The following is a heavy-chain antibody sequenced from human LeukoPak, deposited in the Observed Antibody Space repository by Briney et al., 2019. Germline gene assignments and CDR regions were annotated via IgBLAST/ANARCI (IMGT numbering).Heavy chain of an antibody. D-gene: IGHD6-13*01. Sequence: SETLSLTCTVSGDSISGFYWSWIRQAAGKGLEWIGHIYTSGSTNYNPSLKSRVTMSVHMSKNQFSLKLRSVTAADTAVYYCARDSGSSWSYFDYWGQGTLVTVSS. CDR3: ARDSGSSWSYFDY. J-gene: IGHJ4*02. V-gene: IGHV4-4*07. CDR2: IYTSGST. CDR1: GDSISGFY.